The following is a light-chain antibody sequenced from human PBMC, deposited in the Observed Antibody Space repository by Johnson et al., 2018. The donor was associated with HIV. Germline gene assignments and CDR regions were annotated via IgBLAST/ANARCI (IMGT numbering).Light chain of an antibody. CDR2: DNN. Sequence: VLTQPPSVSAAPGQKVTISCSGSTSNIGNNFVSWYKHLPGTAPKLLIYDNNKRPSGIPDRFSGSKSGTSATLGITGLQIGDEAEYHCGTWDSSLLAGFFGTVTKVSVL. J-gene: IGLJ1*01. CDR3: GTWDSSLLAGF. CDR1: TSNIGNNF. V-gene: IGLV1-51*01.